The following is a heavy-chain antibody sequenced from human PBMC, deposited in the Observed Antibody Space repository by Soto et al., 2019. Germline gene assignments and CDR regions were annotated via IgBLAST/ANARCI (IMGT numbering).Heavy chain of an antibody. Sequence: ASVKVSCKASGYTFTGYYMHGVRQAPGEGLEWMGWINPNSGGTNYAQKFQGWVTMTRDTSISTAYMELSRLRSDDTAVYYCARDRVEMATIVYYYGMDVWGQGTTVTVSS. CDR3: ARDRVEMATIVYYYGMDV. V-gene: IGHV1-2*04. D-gene: IGHD5-12*01. CDR2: INPNSGGT. CDR1: GYTFTGYY. J-gene: IGHJ6*02.